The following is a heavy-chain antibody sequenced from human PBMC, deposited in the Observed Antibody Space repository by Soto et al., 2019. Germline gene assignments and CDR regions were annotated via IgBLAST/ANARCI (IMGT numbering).Heavy chain of an antibody. Sequence: QVQLVQSGAEVKKPGSSVKVSCKASGGTFSSYAISWVRQAPGQGLEWMGGIIPIFGTANYAQKFQGRVTITADESTSTAYMERRSLRSEDTAVYYCARGYSYGYGVISFDYWGQGTLVTVCS. CDR2: IIPIFGTA. J-gene: IGHJ4*02. CDR3: ARGYSYGYGVISFDY. D-gene: IGHD5-18*01. CDR1: GGTFSSYA. V-gene: IGHV1-69*01.